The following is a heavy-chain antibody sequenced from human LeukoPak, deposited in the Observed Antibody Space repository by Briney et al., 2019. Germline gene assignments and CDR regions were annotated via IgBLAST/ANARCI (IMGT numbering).Heavy chain of an antibody. J-gene: IGHJ6*02. CDR2: IKQDGREK. Sequence: GRSLRLSCAASGFTFSSYWMSWVRQPPRRGLEWGANIKQDGREKYYVDSVKGRFTISRDNAENSLYLQMNSLRAEDTAVYYCARDSAYYYGSGSYSVYYYYYYGMDVWGQGTTVTVSS. CDR3: ARDSAYYYGSGSYSVYYYYYYGMDV. CDR1: GFTFSSYW. D-gene: IGHD3-10*01. V-gene: IGHV3-7*01.